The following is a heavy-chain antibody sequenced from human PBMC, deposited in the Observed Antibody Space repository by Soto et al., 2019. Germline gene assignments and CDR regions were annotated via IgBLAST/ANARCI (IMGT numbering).Heavy chain of an antibody. Sequence: SLRLSCAASGFTFSSYAMSWVRQAPGKGLEWVSAISGSGGGTYYADSVKGRFTISRDNSKNTLYLQMNSLRAEDTAVYYCAKDTAVAGYYYYYRHVWRKGTTVTVSS. D-gene: IGHD6-19*01. CDR1: GFTFSSYA. V-gene: IGHV3-23*01. CDR2: ISGSGGGT. J-gene: IGHJ6*03. CDR3: AKDTAVAGYYYYYRHV.